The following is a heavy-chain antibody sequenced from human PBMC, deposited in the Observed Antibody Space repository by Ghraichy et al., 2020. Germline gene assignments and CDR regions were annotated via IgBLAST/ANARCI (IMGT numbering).Heavy chain of an antibody. CDR3: ARRMGTSGWYGY. V-gene: IGHV3-21*01. D-gene: IGHD6-19*01. CDR2: ISSSSHYI. J-gene: IGHJ1*01. Sequence: LSLTCAASGFSFSTFYMNWVHQAPGKGPEWVSSISSSSHYIYYADSVKGRFTISRDNAKNSLYLQMNSLRVEDTAVYYCARRMGTSGWYGYWGQGTLVTVSS. CDR1: GFSFSTFY.